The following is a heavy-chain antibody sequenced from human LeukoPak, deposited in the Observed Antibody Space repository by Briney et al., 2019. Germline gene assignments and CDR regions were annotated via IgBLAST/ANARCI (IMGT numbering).Heavy chain of an antibody. D-gene: IGHD5-12*01. CDR3: AKGVGYGGMDV. V-gene: IGHV3-30*18. CDR2: ISYDGHNE. CDR1: GFTFSGYG. Sequence: GGSLRLSCAASGFTFSGYGMHWVRQAPGKGLEWVAVISYDGHNEYYGDSVKGRFTISRDNSKKTVSLQMDSLRAEDTGIYYCAKGVGYGGMDVWGQGTTVTVSS. J-gene: IGHJ6*02.